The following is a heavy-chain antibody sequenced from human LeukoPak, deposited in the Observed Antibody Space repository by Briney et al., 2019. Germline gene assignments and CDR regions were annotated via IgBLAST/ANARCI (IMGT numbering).Heavy chain of an antibody. CDR2: ISGSAHKI. J-gene: IGHJ4*02. V-gene: IGHV3-23*01. CDR1: GITFSNYA. D-gene: IGHD5-18*01. CDR3: AGRPTGYSSGYIH. Sequence: GGSLRLSCVASGITFSNYAVSWVRQAPEKGLDWVSVISGSAHKIRYADSVKGRLTISRDNSENIVYLQMNNLRVEDTAVYYCAGRPTGYSSGYIHWGQGTLVTVSS.